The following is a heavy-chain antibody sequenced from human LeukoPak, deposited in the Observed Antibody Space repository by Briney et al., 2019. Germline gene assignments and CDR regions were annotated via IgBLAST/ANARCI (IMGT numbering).Heavy chain of an antibody. Sequence: GGSLRLSCAASGFTFSIYAMHWVRKDPGKGLEWVGVIRNDGSNKYYAESVKGRFTISRDNSKNTLYLQMNSLRAEDTAVYYCARDRRWLQSDIRHFDYWGQGTLVTVSS. CDR2: IRNDGSNK. D-gene: IGHD5-24*01. J-gene: IGHJ4*02. V-gene: IGHV3-30*02. CDR1: GFTFSIYA. CDR3: ARDRRWLQSDIRHFDY.